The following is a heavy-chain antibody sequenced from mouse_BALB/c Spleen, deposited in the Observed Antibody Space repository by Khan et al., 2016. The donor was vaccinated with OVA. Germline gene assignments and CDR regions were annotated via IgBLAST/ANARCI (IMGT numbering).Heavy chain of an antibody. Sequence: QIQLVQSGPELKKPGETVKISCKASGYTFTNYGMNWVKQAPGKGLKWMGWTNTYTGEPTYADDFKGRSAFSLETSASTAYLQLKNLTNDDTATYFCARPNSYGYFAVWGAGTTVTVSS. CDR2: TNTYTGEP. J-gene: IGHJ1*01. CDR1: GYTFTNYG. CDR3: ARPNSYGYFAV. V-gene: IGHV9-3-1*01.